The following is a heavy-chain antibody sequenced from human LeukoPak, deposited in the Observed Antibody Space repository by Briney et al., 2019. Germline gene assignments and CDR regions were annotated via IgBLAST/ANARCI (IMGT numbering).Heavy chain of an antibody. J-gene: IGHJ4*02. V-gene: IGHV3-30*18. Sequence: GGSLRLSCAASGFTFSTYGMHWVRHAPGKGLEWVAVISYDGSNKYYAGSVKGRFTISRDNSKNTLYMQMNSLRAEDTAVYYCAKDSAQSSITDWGQGTLVTVSS. CDR1: GFTFSTYG. CDR2: ISYDGSNK. D-gene: IGHD5-24*01. CDR3: AKDSAQSSITD.